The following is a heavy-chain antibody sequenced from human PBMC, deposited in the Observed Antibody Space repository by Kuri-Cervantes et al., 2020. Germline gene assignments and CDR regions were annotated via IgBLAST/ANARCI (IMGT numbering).Heavy chain of an antibody. CDR2: ISYDGSNK. Sequence: GESLKISCAASGFTFSSYGMHWVRQAPGKGLEWVAVISYDGSNKYYADSVKGRFTISRDNSKNTLYLQMSSLRAEDTAVYYCAKVAAAGTGYWGQGTLVTVSS. CDR3: AKVAAAGTGY. V-gene: IGHV3-30*18. CDR1: GFTFSSYG. D-gene: IGHD6-13*01. J-gene: IGHJ4*02.